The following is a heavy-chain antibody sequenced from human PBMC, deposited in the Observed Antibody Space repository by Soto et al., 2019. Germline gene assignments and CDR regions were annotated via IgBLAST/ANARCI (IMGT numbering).Heavy chain of an antibody. V-gene: IGHV1-8*01. Sequence: GASVRVSCKASGYTFTSYDINWVRQATGQGLEWMGWMNPNSGNTGYAQKFQGRVTMTRNTSISTAYMELSSLRSEDTAVYYCARGLRGAWTNCSSTSCHIPPYYYYYYMGVWGKGTTVTVSS. J-gene: IGHJ6*03. CDR2: MNPNSGNT. CDR1: GYTFTSYD. CDR3: ARGLRGAWTNCSSTSCHIPPYYYYYYMGV. D-gene: IGHD2-2*01.